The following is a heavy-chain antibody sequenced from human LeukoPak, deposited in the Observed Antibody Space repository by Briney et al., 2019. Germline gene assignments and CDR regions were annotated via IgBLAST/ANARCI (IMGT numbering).Heavy chain of an antibody. D-gene: IGHD6-13*01. CDR1: GFTFTSYS. CDR3: ARGERSAAGDY. Sequence: PGGSLRLSCAASGFTFTSYSMNWVRQAPGKGLEWVSLITSGRTYIYYADSVKGRFTISRDNAKNSLYLQMNALRAEDTAVYYCARGERSAAGDYWGQGTLVTVSS. CDR2: ITSGRTYI. J-gene: IGHJ4*02. V-gene: IGHV3-21*01.